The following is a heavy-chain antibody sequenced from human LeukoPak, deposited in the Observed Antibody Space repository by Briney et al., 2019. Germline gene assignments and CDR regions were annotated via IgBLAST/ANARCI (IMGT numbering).Heavy chain of an antibody. CDR1: GGTFSSYT. CDR3: ARSVTHQGPFDY. V-gene: IGHV1-69*02. CDR2: IIPILGIA. D-gene: IGHD4-17*01. Sequence: SVKVSCKASGGTFSSYTISWVRQAPGQGLEWMGRIIPILGIANYAQKFQGRVTITADKSTSTAYMELSSLRSEDTAVYYCARSVTHQGPFDYWGQGTLVTLSS. J-gene: IGHJ4*02.